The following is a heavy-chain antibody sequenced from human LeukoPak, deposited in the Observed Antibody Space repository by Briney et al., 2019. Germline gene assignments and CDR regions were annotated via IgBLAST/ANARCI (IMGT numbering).Heavy chain of an antibody. V-gene: IGHV3-48*01. CDR3: ARERESLAAAMEGAPGDY. CDR1: GFTFSGYA. CDR2: ISTSSSTI. Sequence: GGSLRLSCAASGFTFSGYAMNWVRQAPGKGLEWVSFISTSSSTIFYADSVKGRFTITRDNSKNSLYLQMNSLRAEDTAVYYCARERESLAAAMEGAPGDYWGQGTLVTVSS. J-gene: IGHJ4*02. D-gene: IGHD6-13*01.